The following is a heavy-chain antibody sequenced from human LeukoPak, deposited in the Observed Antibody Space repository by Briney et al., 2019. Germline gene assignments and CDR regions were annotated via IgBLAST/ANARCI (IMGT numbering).Heavy chain of an antibody. CDR1: GFTFTSYA. CDR2: ISGSGVNT. CDR3: VYCSSSSCYKMGNYFDS. J-gene: IGHJ4*02. V-gene: IGHV3-23*01. Sequence: GGSLRLSCAASGFTFTSYAKSWVRQAPGKGLEWVSAISGSGVNTYYADSVKGRFTISGDNSKNTVYLQMNSLRAEDTALYYCVYCSSSSCYKMGNYFDSWGQGTPVTVSS. D-gene: IGHD2-2*02.